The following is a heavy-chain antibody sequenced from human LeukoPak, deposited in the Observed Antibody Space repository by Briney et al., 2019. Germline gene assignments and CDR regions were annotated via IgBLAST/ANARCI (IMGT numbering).Heavy chain of an antibody. CDR2: IGTSGDT. J-gene: IGHJ4*02. CDR1: GFTFSSYD. D-gene: IGHD6-19*01. Sequence: GGSLRLSCAASGFTFSSYDMHWVRQATGKGLEWVSVIGTSGDTYYAGSVKGRFTISRENAKNSLYLQMNSLTAGDTAVYFCSRVGSSGWPNYFDSWSQGTLVTVSS. V-gene: IGHV3-13*04. CDR3: SRVGSSGWPNYFDS.